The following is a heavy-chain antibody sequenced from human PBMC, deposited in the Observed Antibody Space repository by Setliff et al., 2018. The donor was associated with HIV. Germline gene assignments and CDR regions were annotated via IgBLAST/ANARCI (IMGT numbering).Heavy chain of an antibody. J-gene: IGHJ4*02. CDR1: GFTFSSYG. V-gene: IGHV3-48*01. CDR2: ISSRSSTI. CDR3: AAQGVL. Sequence: GGSLRLSCAASGFTFSSYGMHWVRQAPGKGLEWVSSISSRSSTIYYADSVKGRFTISRDNARSALYLQMNSLRAEDTAVYFCAAQGVLWGQGTQVTVSS.